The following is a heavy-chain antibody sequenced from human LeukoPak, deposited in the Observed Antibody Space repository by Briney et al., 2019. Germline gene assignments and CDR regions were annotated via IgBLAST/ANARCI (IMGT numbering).Heavy chain of an antibody. CDR2: IIPVFGTR. J-gene: IGHJ3*02. D-gene: IGHD3-16*01. Sequence: ASVKVSCKASGGTFSNCVISWVRQAPGQGLEWMGGIIPVFGTREYAQRFQDRVAITADEATSTVHMELSGLKFDDTAVYYCARDDMGSTGGEVFDIWGQGTMVAVSS. CDR3: ARDDMGSTGGEVFDI. V-gene: IGHV1-69*13. CDR1: GGTFSNCV.